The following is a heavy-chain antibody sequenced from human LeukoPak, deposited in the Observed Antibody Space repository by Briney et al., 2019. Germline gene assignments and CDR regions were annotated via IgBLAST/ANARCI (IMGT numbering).Heavy chain of an antibody. J-gene: IGHJ4*02. CDR3: AKGTTGDY. V-gene: IGHV3-11*03. D-gene: IGHD4-11*01. CDR1: GFIFSDYY. CDR2: ISSSSSSA. Sequence: GGSLRLSCGASGFIFSDYYMTWIRQAPGKGLEWVSYISSSSSSANYADSVKGRFTISRDNAKNSLYLQMNSLRAEDTAAYYCAKGTTGDYWGQGTLVTVSS.